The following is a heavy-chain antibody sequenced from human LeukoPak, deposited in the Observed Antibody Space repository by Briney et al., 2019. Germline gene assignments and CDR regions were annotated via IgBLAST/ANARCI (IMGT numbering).Heavy chain of an antibody. J-gene: IGHJ3*02. V-gene: IGHV1-8*01. D-gene: IGHD3-22*01. CDR1: GYTFTSYD. CDR2: MNPNSGNT. Sequence: ASVKVSCKASGYTFTSYDINWVRQATGPGHEWMGWMNPNSGNTGYAQKFRARVTMTRNTSISTAYMELSSLRSEDTAVYYCARDYYYDSSGYDAFDIWGQGTMVTVSS. CDR3: ARDYYYDSSGYDAFDI.